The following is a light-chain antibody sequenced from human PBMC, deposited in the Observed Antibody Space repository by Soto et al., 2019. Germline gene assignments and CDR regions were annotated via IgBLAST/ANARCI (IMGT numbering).Light chain of an antibody. CDR3: QQSYSTPYT. J-gene: IGKJ2*01. CDR2: AAS. CDR1: QTISSY. Sequence: DMQCTQSPSSLSSSVGDRVTITCLASQTISSYLNWYQQKPGKAPKLPIYAASSLQSGVPSRFSGSGSGTDFTLAISSLQPEDFTTYYCQQSYSTPYTFGQGTKVDIK. V-gene: IGKV1-39*01.